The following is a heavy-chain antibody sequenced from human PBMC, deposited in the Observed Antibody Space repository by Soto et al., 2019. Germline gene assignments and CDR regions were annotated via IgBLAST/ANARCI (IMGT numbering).Heavy chain of an antibody. CDR1: GFTFNSNN. D-gene: IGHD3-22*01. CDR2: ISSSSGTI. J-gene: IGHJ6*02. Sequence: EVQLVESGGGLVQPGGSLRLSCAASGFTFNSNNMNWVRQAPGKGLEWLSYISSSSGTIYYADSVKGRFTISRDNAKNSLYLQMNSLRDEDTAVYYCARDLSSSGYNRYRYYGMDVWGQGTTVTVSS. V-gene: IGHV3-48*02. CDR3: ARDLSSSGYNRYRYYGMDV.